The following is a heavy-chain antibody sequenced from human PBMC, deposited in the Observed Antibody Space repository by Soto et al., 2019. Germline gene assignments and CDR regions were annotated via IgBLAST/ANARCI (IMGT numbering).Heavy chain of an antibody. CDR2: IIPILGIA. D-gene: IGHD3-9*01. CDR1: GGTFSSYT. V-gene: IGHV1-69*02. Sequence: GASVKVSCKASGGTFSSYTISWVRQAPGQGLEWMGRIIPILGIANYAQKFQGRVTITADKSTSTAYMELSSLRSEDTAVYYCATSKKPYYDILTGYPPGSDWFDPWGQGTLVTVSS. CDR3: ATSKKPYYDILTGYPPGSDWFDP. J-gene: IGHJ5*02.